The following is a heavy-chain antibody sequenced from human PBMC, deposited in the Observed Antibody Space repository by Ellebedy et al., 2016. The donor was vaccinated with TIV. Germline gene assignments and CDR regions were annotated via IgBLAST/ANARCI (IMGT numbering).Heavy chain of an antibody. CDR2: ISWDGSNK. CDR1: GFTFINYA. Sequence: PGGSLRLSCAASGFTFINYAMHWVRQAPGKGLEWVAVISWDGSNKYNAESVEGRFTISRDNPQNTVYLEMSGLRAEDTAVYYSAKAYGSGTSEYYYGMDVWGQGTTVTVSS. D-gene: IGHD3-10*01. J-gene: IGHJ6*02. CDR3: AKAYGSGTSEYYYGMDV. V-gene: IGHV3-30-3*01.